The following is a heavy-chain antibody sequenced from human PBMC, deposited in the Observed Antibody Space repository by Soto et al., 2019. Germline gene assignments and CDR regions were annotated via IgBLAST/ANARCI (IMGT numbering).Heavy chain of an antibody. J-gene: IGHJ4*02. CDR2: ISGDGINT. CDR1: GFNFGFFG. CDR3: ARGNLRFDFDS. Sequence: QIQLVESGGDVVQPGKSLRLSCAASGFNFGFFGMHWVRQAPGKGLEWVAFISGDGINTQYADSVRGRFTLSRDYYRKTMYLQMDSLRDEDTALYYCARGNLRFDFDSWGLGTLVTGSS. V-gene: IGHV3-30*03.